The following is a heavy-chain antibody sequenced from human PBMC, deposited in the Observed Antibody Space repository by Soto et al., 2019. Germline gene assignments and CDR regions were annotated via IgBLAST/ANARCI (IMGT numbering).Heavy chain of an antibody. CDR1: GFSLSTSGVS. V-gene: IGHV2-5*02. CDR3: AHSRCGGDCLQSYPSHYYYGMDV. CDR2: IYWDDDK. D-gene: IGHD2-21*02. J-gene: IGHJ6*02. Sequence: QITLKESGPTLVKPTQTLTLTCTFSGFSLSTSGVSVGWIRQPPGKALEWLALIYWDDDKRYSPSLKSRLTITKDTSKNQEVLRMTNMDPVDTATNYCAHSRCGGDCLQSYPSHYYYGMDVWGQGTTVTVSS.